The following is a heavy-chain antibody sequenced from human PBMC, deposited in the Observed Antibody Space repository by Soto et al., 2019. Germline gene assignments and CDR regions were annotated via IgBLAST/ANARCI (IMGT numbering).Heavy chain of an antibody. Sequence: PSETLSLTCTVSGGSISSSNWWSWVRQPPGKGLEWIGEIYHSGSTNYNPSLKSRVTISVDKSKNQFSLKLSSVTAADTAVYYCARNLGYCSSTSCQGWFDPWGQGTLVTVSS. V-gene: IGHV4-4*02. J-gene: IGHJ5*02. CDR2: IYHSGST. D-gene: IGHD2-2*01. CDR1: GGSISSSNW. CDR3: ARNLGYCSSTSCQGWFDP.